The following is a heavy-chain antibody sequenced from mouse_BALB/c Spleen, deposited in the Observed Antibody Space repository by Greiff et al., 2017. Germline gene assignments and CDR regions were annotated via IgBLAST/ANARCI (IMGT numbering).Heavy chain of an antibody. CDR1: GYTFTSYY. CDR2: IYPGDGST. CDR3: SRGGYYVDY. V-gene: IGHV1S56*01. J-gene: IGHJ2*01. Sequence: QVQLQQSGPELVKPGASVKMSCKASGYTFTSYYIHWVKQRPGQGLEWIGWIYPGDGSTKDNEKFKGKTTLTADKSSSTAYMVLRSLTSADSAIYFCSRGGYYVDYWGQGTTLTVSS.